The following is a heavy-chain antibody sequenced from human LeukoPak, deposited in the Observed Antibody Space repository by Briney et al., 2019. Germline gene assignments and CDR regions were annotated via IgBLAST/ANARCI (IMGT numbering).Heavy chain of an antibody. D-gene: IGHD1-26*01. CDR1: GDSINSGGYF. CDR2: IYYSGST. CDR3: ARVGFHSGSSD. V-gene: IGHV4-31*03. Sequence: PSQTLSLTCTVSGDSINSGGYFWSWIRQHPGKGLEWIGYIYYSGSTYYNPSLKSRVTISVDTSKNQFSLKLSSVTAAGTAVYYCARVGFHSGSSDWGQGTLVTVSS. J-gene: IGHJ4*02.